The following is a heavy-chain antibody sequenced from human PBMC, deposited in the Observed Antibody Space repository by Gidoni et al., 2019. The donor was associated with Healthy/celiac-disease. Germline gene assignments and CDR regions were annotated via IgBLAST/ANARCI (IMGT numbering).Heavy chain of an antibody. J-gene: IGHJ6*02. V-gene: IGHV1-69*01. D-gene: IGHD2-15*01. Sequence: QVQLVQSGAEVKKPGSSVKVSCKASGGPFSSYAISWVRQAPGQGLEWMGGIIPIFGTANYAQKFQGRVTITADESTSTAYMELSSLRSEDTAVYYCARAERDLVVVVAADYYYGMDVWGQGTTVTVSS. CDR1: GGPFSSYA. CDR3: ARAERDLVVVVAADYYYGMDV. CDR2: IIPIFGTA.